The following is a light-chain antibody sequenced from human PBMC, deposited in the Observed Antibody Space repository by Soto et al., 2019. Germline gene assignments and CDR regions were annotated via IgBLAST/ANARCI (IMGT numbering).Light chain of an antibody. CDR2: GAS. CDR1: QSVSSN. J-gene: IGKJ1*01. Sequence: EIVMTQSPATLSVSPGERATLSCRASQSVSSNLAWYQQKPGQAPRLLIYGASTSATGIPARFSGSRSGTEFTLTISSLQSEDFAVYYCQQYNNWPETFGQGTKVEIK. CDR3: QQYNNWPET. V-gene: IGKV3-15*01.